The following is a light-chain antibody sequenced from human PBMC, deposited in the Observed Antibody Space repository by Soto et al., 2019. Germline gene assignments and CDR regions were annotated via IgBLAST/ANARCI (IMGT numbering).Light chain of an antibody. CDR3: QQRSDSIT. CDR2: GAS. Sequence: EFVLTQSPCTLSLSPGERATLSCRASQTVRNNYLAWYQQKPGQAPSLLVYGASTRAPGIPARFSGRGSGADFTLTISSLEPEDFAVYYCQQRSDSITFGQGTRLEI. V-gene: IGKV3-11*01. J-gene: IGKJ5*01. CDR1: QTVRNNY.